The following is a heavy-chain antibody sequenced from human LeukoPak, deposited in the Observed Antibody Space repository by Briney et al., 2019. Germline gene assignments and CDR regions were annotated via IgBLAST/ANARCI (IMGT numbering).Heavy chain of an antibody. Sequence: PSETLSLTCTVSGGSISSGDYYWSWIRQPPGKGLEWTGYIYYSGSSSYNPSLKSRITISLDTSKNQFSLKLSSVTAADTAVYYCARDTNMGATDYWGQGTLVTVSS. CDR3: ARDTNMGATDY. J-gene: IGHJ4*02. V-gene: IGHV4-30-4*08. D-gene: IGHD1-26*01. CDR2: IYYSGSS. CDR1: GGSISSGDYY.